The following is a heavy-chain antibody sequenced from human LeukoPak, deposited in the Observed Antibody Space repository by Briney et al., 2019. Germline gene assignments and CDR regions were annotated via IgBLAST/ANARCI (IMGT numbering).Heavy chain of an antibody. Sequence: GGSLRLSCEVSGFTFSSYHMNWVRQAPGKGLEWVSSIGSSGSYIYYADSVKGRFTISRDNAKNSLYLQMNSLRAEDTAVYYCARDQGEGTVTYHDAFDIWGQGTMVTVSS. CDR1: GFTFSSYH. CDR3: ARDQGEGTVTYHDAFDI. CDR2: IGSSGSYI. D-gene: IGHD4-17*01. V-gene: IGHV3-21*01. J-gene: IGHJ3*02.